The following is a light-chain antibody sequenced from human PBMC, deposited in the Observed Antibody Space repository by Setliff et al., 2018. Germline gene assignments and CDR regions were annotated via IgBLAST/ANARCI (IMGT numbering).Light chain of an antibody. J-gene: IGLJ1*01. CDR1: SSDVGDYNY. Sequence: QSALTQPPSASGSPGQSLTISCTGTSSDVGDYNYVSWHQQHPGEAPKLLIYEVINRPSGISNRFSGSKSGNTASLTISGLLAEDEADYFCSSYTSSHTYVFGSGTKVTVL. V-gene: IGLV2-14*01. CDR3: SSYTSSHTYV. CDR2: EVI.